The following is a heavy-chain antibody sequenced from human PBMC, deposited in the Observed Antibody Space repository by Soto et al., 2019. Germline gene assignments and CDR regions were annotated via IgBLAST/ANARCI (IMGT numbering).Heavy chain of an antibody. CDR1: GFTFSSYA. CDR2: ISGSGGST. V-gene: IGHV3-23*01. J-gene: IGHJ4*02. Sequence: GGSLRLSCAASGFTFSSYAMSWVRQAPGKGLEWVSAISGSGGSTYYADSMKGRFTVSRDNAKNSVYLEMNSLSAEDTAVYYCARESEDLTSNFDYWGQGTLVTVSS. CDR3: ARESEDLTSNFDY.